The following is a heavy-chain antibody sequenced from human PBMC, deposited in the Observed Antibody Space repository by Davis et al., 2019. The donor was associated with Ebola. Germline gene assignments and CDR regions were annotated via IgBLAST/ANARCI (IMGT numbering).Heavy chain of an antibody. D-gene: IGHD6-19*01. J-gene: IGHJ4*02. Sequence: SVKVSCKASGGTFSSYAISWVRQAPGQGLEWMGGIIPIFGTANYAQKFQGRVTITADESTSTAYMELSSLRSEDTAVYYCARLGVDSSGWKDYWGQGTLVTVSS. V-gene: IGHV1-69*13. CDR3: ARLGVDSSGWKDY. CDR1: GGTFSSYA. CDR2: IIPIFGTA.